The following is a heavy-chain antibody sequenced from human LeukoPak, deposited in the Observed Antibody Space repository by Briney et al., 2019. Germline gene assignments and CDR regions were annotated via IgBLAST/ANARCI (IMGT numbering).Heavy chain of an antibody. CDR1: GGSISSYY. Sequence: PSETLSLTCTVSGGSISSYYWSWIRQPPGKGLEGIGYIYYSGSTNYNPSLKSRVTISVDTSKNQFSLKLSSVTAADTAVYYCARTVDYGDYDYYYMDVWGKGTTVTVSS. CDR2: IYYSGST. CDR3: ARTVDYGDYDYYYMDV. V-gene: IGHV4-59*01. J-gene: IGHJ6*03. D-gene: IGHD4-17*01.